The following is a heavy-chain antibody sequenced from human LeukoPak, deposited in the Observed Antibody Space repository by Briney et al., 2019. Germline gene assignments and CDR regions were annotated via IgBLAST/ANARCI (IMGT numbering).Heavy chain of an antibody. J-gene: IGHJ4*02. CDR1: GFTFSNFF. CDR2: ISADGGST. Sequence: GGSLRLSCSASGFTFSNFFMHWVRQAPGKGLESVSSISADGGSTFYADSVKGRFTVSRDNSMNTLYLQMSSLRVEDTAVYYCVKDLIGTYAFDYWGQGTLITVSS. CDR3: VKDLIGTYAFDY. D-gene: IGHD1-26*01. V-gene: IGHV3-64D*08.